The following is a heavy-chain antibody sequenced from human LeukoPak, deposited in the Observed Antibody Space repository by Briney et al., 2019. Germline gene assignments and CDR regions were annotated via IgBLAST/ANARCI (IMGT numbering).Heavy chain of an antibody. CDR3: ARDKFPATNIPLIDL. CDR1: GFSFSSYW. CDR2: VKQDGSET. V-gene: IGHV3-7*03. D-gene: IGHD2-2*02. J-gene: IGHJ5*02. Sequence: GGSLRLSCTASGFSFSSYWMSWVRQAPGKGLEWVANVKQDGSETYYVDSLKGRFTISRDNAKNSLYLQMGSLRAEDTAIYYCARDKFPATNIPLIDLWGPGTLVTVSS.